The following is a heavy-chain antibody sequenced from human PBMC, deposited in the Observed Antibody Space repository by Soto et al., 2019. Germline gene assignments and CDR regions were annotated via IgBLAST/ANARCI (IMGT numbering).Heavy chain of an antibody. Sequence: PGGSLRLSYAAAGFTFSNHARSWIRQAPGKGLEWVSTIRETGNTYYADSVRGRFATSRDNSENTLYLQMSSLRAEDTAVYYCAKQQMGVIRALDYWGEGILVTVSS. D-gene: IGHD1-26*01. CDR2: IRETGNT. V-gene: IGHV3-23*01. CDR1: GFTFSNHA. CDR3: AKQQMGVIRALDY. J-gene: IGHJ4*02.